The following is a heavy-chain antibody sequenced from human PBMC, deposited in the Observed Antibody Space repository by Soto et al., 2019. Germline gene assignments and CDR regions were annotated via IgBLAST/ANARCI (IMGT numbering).Heavy chain of an antibody. CDR2: ISASGDST. Sequence: VHLLESGGGLVQPGGSLKLSCATSGVGFSNYGMSWVRQAPGKGLEWVSGISASGDSTYYGAPVKGRFTISGDNSKRTLYMQMHSLRAEDTAIYYCATDPRGPDYWGQGTQVTVS. CDR3: ATDPRGPDY. CDR1: GVGFSNYG. J-gene: IGHJ4*02. V-gene: IGHV3-23*01.